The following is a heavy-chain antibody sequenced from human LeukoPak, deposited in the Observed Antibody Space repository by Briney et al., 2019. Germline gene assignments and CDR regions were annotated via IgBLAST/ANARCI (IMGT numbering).Heavy chain of an antibody. CDR3: ARDQSCSGGSCYWRYYYYMDV. D-gene: IGHD2-15*01. Sequence: GGSLRLSCAASGFTFSSYWMSWVRQAPGKGLEWVANIKEDGSEKYYVDSVKGRFTISRDNAKNSLYLQMNSLRAEDTAVYYCARDQSCSGGSCYWRYYYYMDVWGKGTTVTVSS. CDR1: GFTFSSYW. J-gene: IGHJ6*03. CDR2: IKEDGSEK. V-gene: IGHV3-7*01.